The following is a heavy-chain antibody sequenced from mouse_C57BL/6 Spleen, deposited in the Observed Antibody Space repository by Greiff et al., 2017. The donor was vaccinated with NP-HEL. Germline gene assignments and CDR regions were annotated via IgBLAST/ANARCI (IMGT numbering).Heavy chain of an antibody. V-gene: IGHV5-17*01. CDR3: ARLYYGSSLYYFDY. Sequence: DVMLVESGGGLVKPGGSLKLSCAASGFTFSDYGMHWVRQAPEKGLEWVAYISSGSSTIYYADTVKGRFTISRDNAKNTLFLQMTILRSEDTAMYYCARLYYGSSLYYFDYWGQGTTLTVSS. D-gene: IGHD1-1*01. CDR1: GFTFSDYG. CDR2: ISSGSSTI. J-gene: IGHJ2*01.